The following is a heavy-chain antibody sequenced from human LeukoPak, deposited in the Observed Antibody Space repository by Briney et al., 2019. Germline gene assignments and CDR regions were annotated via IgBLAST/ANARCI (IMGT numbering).Heavy chain of an antibody. Sequence: ASVKVSCKASGYTFIGDYIHWVRQAPGQGLEWMGSINPTSGVTNYAQKFQGTVTMTRDTSISTAYMELSSLRSDDTAVYYCARDQYCTSTGCYPYFHFWGQGTLVTVSS. J-gene: IGHJ4*02. V-gene: IGHV1-2*02. D-gene: IGHD2-2*01. CDR3: ARDQYCTSTGCYPYFHF. CDR2: INPTSGVT. CDR1: GYTFIGDY.